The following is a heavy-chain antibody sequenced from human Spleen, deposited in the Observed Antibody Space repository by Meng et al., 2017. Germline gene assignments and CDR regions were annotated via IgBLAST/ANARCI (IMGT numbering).Heavy chain of an antibody. V-gene: IGHV3-21*01. CDR3: ARDRLYYGSGSYSWPDAFDI. Sequence: GESLKISCAASGFTFSSYSMNWVRQAPGKGLEWVSSISSSSSYIYYADSVKGRFTISRDNAKNSLYLQVNSLRAEDTAVYYCARDRLYYGSGSYSWPDAFDIWGQGTMVTVSS. J-gene: IGHJ3*02. CDR2: ISSSSSYI. D-gene: IGHD3-10*01. CDR1: GFTFSSYS.